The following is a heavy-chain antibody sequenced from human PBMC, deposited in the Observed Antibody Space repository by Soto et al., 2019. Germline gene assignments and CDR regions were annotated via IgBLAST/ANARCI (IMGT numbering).Heavy chain of an antibody. CDR1: GYTFTGYY. J-gene: IGHJ3*02. D-gene: IGHD2-15*01. V-gene: IGHV1-2*02. CDR2: INPNSGGT. CDR3: ARRGCSGGSCYSWDDAFDI. Sequence: QVQLVQSGAEVKKPGASVKVSCKASGYTFTGYYMHWVRQAPGQGLEWMGWINPNSGGTNYAQKCQGRFTMTRDTSSSTTYMELSRLRSDDTAVYYCARRGCSGGSCYSWDDAFDIWGQGTMVTVSS.